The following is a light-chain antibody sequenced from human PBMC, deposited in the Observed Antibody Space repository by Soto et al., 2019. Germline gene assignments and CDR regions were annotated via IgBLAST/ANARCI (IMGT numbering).Light chain of an antibody. CDR1: RLGDKY. CDR3: QAWDNSTVV. J-gene: IGLJ3*02. CDR2: QDN. V-gene: IGLV3-1*01. Sequence: SYELTQPPSVSVSPGQTATITCSGDRLGDKYASWYQQKSGQSPLLVIYQDNKRPSGIPERFSGSNSGNTATLTISGTQAMDEADYYCQAWDNSTVVFGGGTQLTVL.